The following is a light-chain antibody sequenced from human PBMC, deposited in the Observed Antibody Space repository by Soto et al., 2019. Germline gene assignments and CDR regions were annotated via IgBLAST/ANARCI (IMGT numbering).Light chain of an antibody. CDR3: QHYNNWPPWT. CDR2: GAS. Sequence: EIVMTQSPATLSVSPGERATLSCRASQSVSSNLAWYQQKPGQAPRLLIYGASTRATGIPARFSGSGCGTEFTLTISSPQSEDFAVYYCQHYNNWPPWTFGQGTKVEIK. J-gene: IGKJ1*01. V-gene: IGKV3-15*01. CDR1: QSVSSN.